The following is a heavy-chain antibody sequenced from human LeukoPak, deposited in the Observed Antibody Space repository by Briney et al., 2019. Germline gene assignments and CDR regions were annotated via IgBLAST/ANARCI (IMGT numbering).Heavy chain of an antibody. CDR2: ISAYNGNT. V-gene: IGHV1-18*01. CDR1: GYTFTSYG. Sequence: GASVKVSCKASGYTFTSYGISWVRQAPGQGLEWMGWISAYNGNTNYAQKLQGRVTMTTDTSTSTAYMELRSLRSDDTAVYYCARAGQQLVLKYYFDYWGQGTLVTVSS. J-gene: IGHJ4*02. D-gene: IGHD6-13*01. CDR3: ARAGQQLVLKYYFDY.